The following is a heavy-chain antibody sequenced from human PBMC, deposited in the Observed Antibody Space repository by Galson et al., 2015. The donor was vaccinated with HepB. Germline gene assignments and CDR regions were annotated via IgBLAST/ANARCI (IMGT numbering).Heavy chain of an antibody. CDR3: ARDVL. CDR2: IRQDGNEK. J-gene: IGHJ4*02. Sequence: SLRLSCAASGLIFRDYCMSWVRQAPGKGPEWVANIRQDGNEKYYGASVKGRFTITRDNAKNSLYLKMNSLRVEDTAVYYCARDVLWGQGTLVTVSS. CDR1: GLIFRDYC. D-gene: IGHD2/OR15-2a*01. V-gene: IGHV3-7*03.